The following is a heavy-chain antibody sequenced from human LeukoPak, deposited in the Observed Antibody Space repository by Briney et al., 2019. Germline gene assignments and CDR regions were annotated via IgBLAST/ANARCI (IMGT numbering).Heavy chain of an antibody. J-gene: IGHJ6*02. D-gene: IGHD4-23*01. Sequence: SVKVSCKASGGTFSSYAISWVRQAPGQGLEWMGGIIPIFGTADYAQKFQDRVTIVADEPTSTAYMELSSLRSEDTAVYYCARHMTTVVSTMGYYYGMDVWGQGTTVTVSS. CDR3: ARHMTTVVSTMGYYYGMDV. CDR2: IIPIFGTA. V-gene: IGHV1-69*13. CDR1: GGTFSSYA.